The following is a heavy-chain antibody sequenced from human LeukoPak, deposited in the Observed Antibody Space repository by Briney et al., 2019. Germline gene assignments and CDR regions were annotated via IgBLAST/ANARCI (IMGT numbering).Heavy chain of an antibody. CDR3: ARDYKNIAAAGTFYYYYYYMDV. Sequence: GASVKVSCKASVYSFTSYDINWVRQATGQGLEWMGWMNPNRGNTGYAQKFQGRVTMTRNTSISTAYMELSSLRSEDTAVHYCARDYKNIAAAGTFYYYYYYMDVWGKGTTVTVSS. CDR1: VYSFTSYD. V-gene: IGHV1-8*01. CDR2: MNPNRGNT. J-gene: IGHJ6*03. D-gene: IGHD6-13*01.